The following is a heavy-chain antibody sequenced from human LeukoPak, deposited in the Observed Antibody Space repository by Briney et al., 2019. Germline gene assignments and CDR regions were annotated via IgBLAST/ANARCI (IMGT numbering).Heavy chain of an antibody. CDR1: GFIFSSYA. V-gene: IGHV3-23*01. D-gene: IGHD3-3*01. CDR2: ISGGGSST. CDR3: AKRTDFWSGSYDY. J-gene: IGHJ4*02. Sequence: GGSLGLSCAASGFIFSSYAMNWVRQAPGKGLEWVSSISGGGSSTYYADSVKGRFTISRDNSKNTLYLQMNSLRAEDTAVYYCAKRTDFWSGSYDYWGQGTLVTVSS.